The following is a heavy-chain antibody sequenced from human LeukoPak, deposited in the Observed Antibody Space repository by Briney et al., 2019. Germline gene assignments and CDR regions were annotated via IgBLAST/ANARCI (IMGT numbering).Heavy chain of an antibody. CDR2: MNPKTDNT. V-gene: IGHV1-8*01. Sequence: ASVKVSCKTSGYSFTDYDIHWVRQATGQGLEWMGWMNPKTDNTEYAQKFQGRVTLTWTTSISTAYMELSSLKSEDTAVYFCARQYYHDSSGYYFAPDYWGQGTLVTVSS. CDR3: ARQYYHDSSGYYFAPDY. D-gene: IGHD3-22*01. J-gene: IGHJ4*02. CDR1: GYSFTDYD.